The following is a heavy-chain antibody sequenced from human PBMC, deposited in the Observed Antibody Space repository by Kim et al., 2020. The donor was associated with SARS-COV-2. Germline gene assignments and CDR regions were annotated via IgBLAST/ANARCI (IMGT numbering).Heavy chain of an antibody. V-gene: IGHV3-74*01. CDR3: TRSSPLDSAGAGPTLT. J-gene: IGHJ5*02. CDR2: INSDGSSA. D-gene: IGHD3-10*01. CDR1: GFTFNRYW. Sequence: GGSLRLSCAASGFTFNRYWMHWVRQVPGKGLVWVARINSDGSSATYVDSVKGRFTISRDNAKSTLYLQMNSLRVDDTAMYYCTRSSPLDSAGAGPTLTWGQGTLVTVSS.